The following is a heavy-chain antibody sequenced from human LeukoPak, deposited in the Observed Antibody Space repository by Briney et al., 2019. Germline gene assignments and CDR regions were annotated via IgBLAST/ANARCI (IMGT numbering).Heavy chain of an antibody. Sequence: GGSLRLSCAASGFTFSSYGMHWVRRAPGKGLEWVAFIRYDGSNKYYADSVKGRFTISRDNSKNTLYLQMNSLRAEDTAVYYCAKDPLLYSSGWFFDYWGQGTLVTVSS. CDR2: IRYDGSNK. D-gene: IGHD6-19*01. CDR1: GFTFSSYG. CDR3: AKDPLLYSSGWFFDY. J-gene: IGHJ4*02. V-gene: IGHV3-30*02.